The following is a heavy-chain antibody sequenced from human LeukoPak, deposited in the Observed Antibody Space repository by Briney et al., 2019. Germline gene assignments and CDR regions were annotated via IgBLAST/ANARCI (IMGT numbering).Heavy chain of an antibody. D-gene: IGHD3-10*01. CDR3: ARGRSFDF. V-gene: IGHV1-2*02. CDR1: GYTYTGYY. J-gene: IGHJ4*02. CDR2: INPNSGGT. Sequence: ASVKVSCKASGYTYTGYYMHWVRQAPGQGLEWMGWINPNSGGTKYAQKFQGRVTMTRDTSISTAYMELPSLRSDGTAVYYCARGRSFDFWGQGTLVTVSS.